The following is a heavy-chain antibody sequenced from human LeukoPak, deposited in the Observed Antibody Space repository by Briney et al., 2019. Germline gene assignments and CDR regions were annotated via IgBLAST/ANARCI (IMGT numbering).Heavy chain of an antibody. J-gene: IGHJ5*02. CDR1: GYSISSGYY. CDR3: ARVAVYGSSGYPGT. Sequence: SETLSLTCTVSGYSISSGYYWGWIRQPPGKGLEWIGNIYHSGSIYYNPSLKSRVTVSVDTSKNQFSLRLSSVTAADTAVYYCARVAVYGSSGYPGTWGQGTPVTVSS. V-gene: IGHV4-38-2*02. D-gene: IGHD3-22*01. CDR2: IYHSGSI.